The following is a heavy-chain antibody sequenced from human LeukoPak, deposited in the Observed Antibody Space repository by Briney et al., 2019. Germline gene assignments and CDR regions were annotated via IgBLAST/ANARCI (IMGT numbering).Heavy chain of an antibody. V-gene: IGHV4-39*07. CDR2: IYYSGST. D-gene: IGHD3-10*01. CDR3: ARGNSITMVRGVITGPHLDY. J-gene: IGHJ4*02. Sequence: KASETLSLTCTVSGGSISSSSYYWGWIRQPPGKGLEWIGSIYYSGSTYYNPSLKSRVTISVETSKNQFSLKLSSVTAADTAVYYCARGNSITMVRGVITGPHLDYWGQGTLVTVSS. CDR1: GGSISSSSYY.